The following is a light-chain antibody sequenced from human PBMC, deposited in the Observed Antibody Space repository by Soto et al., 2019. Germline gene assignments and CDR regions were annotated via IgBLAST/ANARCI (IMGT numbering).Light chain of an antibody. CDR2: EVS. CDR1: SSDVGDNKY. V-gene: IGLV2-14*01. Sequence: QSVLTQPASVSGSPGQSITISCTGTSSDVGDNKYVSWYQQHPDKAPKLMIYEVSNRPSGVSNRFFGSKSGNTASLTISGLQAEDEADYYCSSYTSSSTWVFGGGTKVTVL. J-gene: IGLJ3*02. CDR3: SSYTSSSTWV.